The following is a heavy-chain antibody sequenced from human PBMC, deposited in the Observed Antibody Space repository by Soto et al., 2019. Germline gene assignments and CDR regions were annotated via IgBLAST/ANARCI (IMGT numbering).Heavy chain of an antibody. CDR2: IYYSGST. CDR1: GGSISSYY. D-gene: IGHD5-12*01. CDR3: ARHATDIVVSDAFDI. J-gene: IGHJ3*02. Sequence: PSATLSLTCTVSGGSISSYYWSWIRQPPGKGLEWIGYIYYSGSTNYNPSLKSRVTISVDTSKNQFSLKLSSVTAADTAVFYCARHATDIVVSDAFDIWGQGTMVTVSS. V-gene: IGHV4-59*08.